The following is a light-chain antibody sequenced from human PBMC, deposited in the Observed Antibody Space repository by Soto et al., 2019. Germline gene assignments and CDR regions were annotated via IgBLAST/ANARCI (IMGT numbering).Light chain of an antibody. Sequence: SYELTQPPSVSVSPGQTASITCSGDKLGDKYACWYQQKPGQSPVLVIYQDSKRPSGIPERFSGSNSGNTATLTISGTQAMDEADYYCQAWDSSTAPRVVFGGGTKLTVL. CDR3: QAWDSSTAPRVV. CDR1: KLGDKY. J-gene: IGLJ2*01. V-gene: IGLV3-1*01. CDR2: QDS.